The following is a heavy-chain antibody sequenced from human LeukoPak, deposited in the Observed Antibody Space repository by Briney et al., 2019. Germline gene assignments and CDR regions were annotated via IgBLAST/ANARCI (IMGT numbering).Heavy chain of an antibody. V-gene: IGHV4-59*01. CDR2: IYYSGST. J-gene: IGHJ6*04. CDR3: ARGIVDYYYGMDV. CDR1: GGSISSYY. D-gene: IGHD2-15*01. Sequence: SETLSLTCTVSGGSISSYYWGWIRQPPGKGLEWIGYIYYSGSTNYNPSLKSRVTISVDTSKNQFSLKLSSVTAADTAVYYCARGIVDYYYGMDVWGKGTTVTVSS.